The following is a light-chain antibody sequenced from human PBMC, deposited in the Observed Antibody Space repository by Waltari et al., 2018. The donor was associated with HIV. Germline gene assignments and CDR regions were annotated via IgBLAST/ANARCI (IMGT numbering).Light chain of an antibody. Sequence: EIVLTQSPGTLSLSPGERATLSCRASQSVSSNYLAWYQQKPGQAPRLLSYDASSRATGIPDRFSGSGSGTDFTLTISRLEPEDFAVYYCQQYGMSPRTFGRGTKLEIK. CDR1: QSVSSNY. CDR2: DAS. V-gene: IGKV3-20*01. J-gene: IGKJ2*01. CDR3: QQYGMSPRT.